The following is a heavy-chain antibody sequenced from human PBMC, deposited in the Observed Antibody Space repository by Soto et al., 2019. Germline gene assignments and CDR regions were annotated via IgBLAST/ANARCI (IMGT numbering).Heavy chain of an antibody. Sequence: QVQLVQSGAEVKKPGASVKVSCKASGYTFTSYDINWVRQATGQGLEWMGWMNPNSGNTGYAQKFQGRVTMTRNTSISKGYMELSSLRSAATAVYYCERERGSWYYFDYWGQGTLVAVSS. J-gene: IGHJ4*02. V-gene: IGHV1-8*01. CDR1: GYTFTSYD. D-gene: IGHD6-19*01. CDR2: MNPNSGNT. CDR3: ERERGSWYYFDY.